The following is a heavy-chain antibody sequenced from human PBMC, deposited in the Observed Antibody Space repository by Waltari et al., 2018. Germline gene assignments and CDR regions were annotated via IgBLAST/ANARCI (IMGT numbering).Heavy chain of an antibody. D-gene: IGHD3-3*01. Sequence: QVQLVQSGAEVKKPGASVKVSRQASGYTFSDYGITWPCQAPGQGLEWMGWISGNNGHTNHAQKFQGRLIMTKDTSTTTVYMELTYLTSDDTAVYYCARERHRLMEEGYLMALDPWGQGTLVTVSS. V-gene: IGHV1-18*01. CDR1: GYTFSDYG. J-gene: IGHJ5*02. CDR3: ARERHRLMEEGYLMALDP. CDR2: ISGNNGHT.